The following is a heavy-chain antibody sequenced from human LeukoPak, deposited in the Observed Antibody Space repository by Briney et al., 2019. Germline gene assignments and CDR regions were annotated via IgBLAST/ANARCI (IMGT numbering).Heavy chain of an antibody. CDR2: TYYRSEWYN. CDR1: GDSVSSNSAA. D-gene: IGHD6-13*01. V-gene: IGHV6-1*01. Sequence: SQTLSLTCAISGDSVSSNSAAWNWIRQSPSRGLEWLGRTYYRSEWYNDYAASVKSRITINPDTSKNQFSLQLNSVTPEDTAVYYCVPARYSSTWYYFDYWGQGTLVTVSS. CDR3: VPARYSSTWYYFDY. J-gene: IGHJ4*02.